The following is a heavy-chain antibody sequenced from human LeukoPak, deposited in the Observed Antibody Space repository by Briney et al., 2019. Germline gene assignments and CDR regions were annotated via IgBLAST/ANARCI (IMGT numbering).Heavy chain of an antibody. CDR3: ARGKAGDDINWFSDL. CDR2: INSDSRDI. V-gene: IGHV3-74*01. Sequence: PGGSLRLSCAASGFPFSGYWMHWVRQAPGKGLVWVSLINSDSRDIKYAASVKGRFTISRDNAENTLYLQMNSLRAEDTAVYYCARGKAGDDINWFSDLWGRGTLVTVSS. J-gene: IGHJ2*01. CDR1: GFPFSGYW. D-gene: IGHD3-10*01.